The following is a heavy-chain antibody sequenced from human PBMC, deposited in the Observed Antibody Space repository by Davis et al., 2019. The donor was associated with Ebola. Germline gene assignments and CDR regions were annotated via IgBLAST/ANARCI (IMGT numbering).Heavy chain of an antibody. CDR1: GFTFSNAW. CDR2: IKSKTDGGTT. V-gene: IGHV3-15*01. Sequence: GESLKVSCAASGFTFSNAWMSWVRQAPGKGLEWVGRIKSKTDGGTTDYAAPVKGRFTISRDDSKNTLYLQMNSLKTEDTAVYYCTILNPLPDDFDLWGRGTLVTVSS. D-gene: IGHD2-15*01. J-gene: IGHJ2*01. CDR3: TILNPLPDDFDL.